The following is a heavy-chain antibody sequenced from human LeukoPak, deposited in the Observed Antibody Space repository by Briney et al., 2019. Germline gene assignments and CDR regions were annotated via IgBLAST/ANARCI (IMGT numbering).Heavy chain of an antibody. CDR2: IYHSGST. Sequence: SETLSLTCAVSGYSISSGYYWGWIRQPPGKGLEWIGSIYHSGSTYYNPSLKSRVTISVDTSKNQSSLKLSSVTAADTAVYYCARQLYSSRSNWSDPGSQGTLVTVSA. CDR3: ARQLYSSRSNWSDP. CDR1: GYSISSGYY. D-gene: IGHD6-13*01. V-gene: IGHV4-38-2*01. J-gene: IGHJ5*02.